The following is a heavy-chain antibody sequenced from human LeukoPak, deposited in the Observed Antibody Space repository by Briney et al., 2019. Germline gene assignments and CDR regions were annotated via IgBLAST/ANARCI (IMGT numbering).Heavy chain of an antibody. CDR3: ARLRLQYNWFDP. J-gene: IGHJ5*02. CDR2: ISAYNGNT. D-gene: IGHD4-11*01. V-gene: IGHV1-18*01. Sequence: ASVKVSCKASGYTFTSYGISWVRQAPGQGLEWMGWISAYNGNTNYAQKLQGRVTMTTDTSTSTAYMELRSLGSDDTAVYYCARLRLQYNWFDPWGQGTLVTVSS. CDR1: GYTFTSYG.